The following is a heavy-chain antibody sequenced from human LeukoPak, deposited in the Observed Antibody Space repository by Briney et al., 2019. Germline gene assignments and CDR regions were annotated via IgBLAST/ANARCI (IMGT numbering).Heavy chain of an antibody. CDR3: ARDGTQAALRV. D-gene: IGHD1-26*01. Sequence: PSETLSLTCTVSGGSISSGGYYWSWIRQHPGKGLEWIGYIYYSGSTYYNPSLKSRVTISVDTSKNQFSLKLSSVTAADTAVYYCARDGTQAALRVWGQGTMVTVSS. J-gene: IGHJ3*01. V-gene: IGHV4-31*03. CDR1: GGSISSGGYY. CDR2: IYYSGST.